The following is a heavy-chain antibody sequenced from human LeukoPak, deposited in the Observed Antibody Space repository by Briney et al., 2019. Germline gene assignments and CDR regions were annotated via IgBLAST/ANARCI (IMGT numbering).Heavy chain of an antibody. D-gene: IGHD3-16*01. CDR1: GGSISSSSYY. CDR2: IYHSGST. J-gene: IGHJ5*02. V-gene: IGHV4-39*07. Sequence: SETLSLTCTVSGGSISSSSYYWGWIRQPPGKGLEWIGSIYHSGSTYYNPSLKSRVTISVDTSKNQFSLKLSSVTAADTAVYYCARRTSGELYSRVSWFDPWGQGTLVTVSS. CDR3: ARRTSGELYSRVSWFDP.